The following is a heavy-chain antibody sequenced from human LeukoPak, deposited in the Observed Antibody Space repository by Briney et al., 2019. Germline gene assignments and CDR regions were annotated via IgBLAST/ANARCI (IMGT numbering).Heavy chain of an antibody. D-gene: IGHD3-10*01. CDR1: GYSISSGYY. V-gene: IGHV4-38-2*02. CDR2: IYHSGST. J-gene: IGHJ4*02. Sequence: SETLSLTCTVSGYSISSGYYWGWIRQPPGKGLEWIGSIYHSGSTYYNPSLKSRVTISVDTSKNQFSLKLSSVTAADTAVYYCARGGAVRDYYFDYWGQGTLVTVSS. CDR3: ARGGAVRDYYFDY.